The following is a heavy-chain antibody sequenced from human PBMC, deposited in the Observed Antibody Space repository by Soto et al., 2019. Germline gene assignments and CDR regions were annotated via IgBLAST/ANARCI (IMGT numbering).Heavy chain of an antibody. D-gene: IGHD3-16*01. V-gene: IGHV3-73*01. Sequence: TGGSLRLSCAASGFTFSGSAMHWVRQASGKGLEWVGRIRSKANSYATAYAASVKGRFTISRDDSKNTAYLQMNSLKTEDTAVYYCTRAARGSAALDYWGQGTLVTVSS. CDR1: GFTFSGSA. CDR2: IRSKANSYAT. CDR3: TRAARGSAALDY. J-gene: IGHJ4*02.